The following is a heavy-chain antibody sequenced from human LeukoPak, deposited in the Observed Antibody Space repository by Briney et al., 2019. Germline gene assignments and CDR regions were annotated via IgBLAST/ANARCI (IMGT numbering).Heavy chain of an antibody. Sequence: LETLSLTCAVYGGSFSGYYWSWIRQPPGKGLEWIGEINHSGSTNYNPSLKSRVTISVDTSKNQFSLKLSSVTAADTAVYYCAREAYGSGSPPSRSFDYWGQGTLVTVSS. J-gene: IGHJ4*02. D-gene: IGHD3-10*01. CDR3: AREAYGSGSPPSRSFDY. V-gene: IGHV4-34*01. CDR1: GGSFSGYY. CDR2: INHSGST.